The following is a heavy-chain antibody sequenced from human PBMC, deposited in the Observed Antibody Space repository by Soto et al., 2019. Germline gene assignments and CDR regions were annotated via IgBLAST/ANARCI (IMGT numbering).Heavy chain of an antibody. Sequence: GGSLRLSCAASGFTFSSYSMNWVRQAPGKGLEWVSSISSSSSYIYYADSVKGRFTISRDNAKNSLYLQMNSLRAEDTAVYYCARAYFGIAVAGTGGGYWGQGTLVTVSS. D-gene: IGHD6-19*01. V-gene: IGHV3-21*01. CDR1: GFTFSSYS. CDR2: ISSSSSYI. J-gene: IGHJ4*02. CDR3: ARAYFGIAVAGTGGGY.